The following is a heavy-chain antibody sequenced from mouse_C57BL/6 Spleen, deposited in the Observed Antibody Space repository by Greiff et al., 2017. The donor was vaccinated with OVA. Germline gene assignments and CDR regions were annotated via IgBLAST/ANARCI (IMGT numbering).Heavy chain of an antibody. D-gene: IGHD1-1*01. Sequence: VQLQQSGAELVKPGASVKLSCKASGYTFTSYWMQWVKQRPGQGLEWIGEIDPSDSYTNYNPKFKGKATLTVDPSSSTAYMQLSSLTSEDSAVYYCARQISAICGSSHWYFDVWGTGTTVTVSS. CDR2: IDPSDSYT. CDR3: ARQISAICGSSHWYFDV. CDR1: GYTFTSYW. V-gene: IGHV1-50*01. J-gene: IGHJ1*03.